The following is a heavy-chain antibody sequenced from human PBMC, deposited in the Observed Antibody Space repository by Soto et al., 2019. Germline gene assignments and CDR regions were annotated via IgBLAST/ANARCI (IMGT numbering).Heavy chain of an antibody. CDR1: GFTFSSYA. J-gene: IGHJ6*03. Sequence: GGSLRLSCAASGFTFSSYAMSWVRQAPGKGLEWVSAISGSGGSTYYADSVKGRFTISRDNSKNTLYLQMNSLRAEDTAVYYCAKDRDYGDLRAYYYYMDVWGKGTTVTVSS. CDR2: ISGSGGST. V-gene: IGHV3-23*01. CDR3: AKDRDYGDLRAYYYYMDV. D-gene: IGHD4-17*01.